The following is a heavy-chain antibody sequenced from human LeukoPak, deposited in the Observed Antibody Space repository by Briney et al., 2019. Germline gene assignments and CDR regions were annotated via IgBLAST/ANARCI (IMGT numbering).Heavy chain of an antibody. CDR2: ISNSGHTT. D-gene: IGHD3-3*01. Sequence: GGSLRLSCAASGFTFSTYSMNWVRQAPGKGLEWISYISNSGHTTYYAESVKGRFTISRGNAWNSLYLQMNSLRGEDTAVYYCARRITISGLGYYMDVWGKGTTVIVSS. CDR1: GFTFSTYS. CDR3: ARRITISGLGYYMDV. V-gene: IGHV3-48*01. J-gene: IGHJ6*04.